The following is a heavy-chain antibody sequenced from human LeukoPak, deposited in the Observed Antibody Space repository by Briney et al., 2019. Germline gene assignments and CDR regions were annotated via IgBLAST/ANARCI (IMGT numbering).Heavy chain of an antibody. D-gene: IGHD1-1*01. CDR3: ARATEYYYDS. V-gene: IGHV3-30*02. CDR1: GFTFSSYG. J-gene: IGHJ4*02. Sequence: GGSLRLSCAASGFTFSSYGMHWVRQAPGKGLEWVAFIRYDGSNKYYADSVKGRFTISRDNSKNTLYLQMNSLRAEDTAVYYCARATEYYYDSWGQGTLVAVSS. CDR2: IRYDGSNK.